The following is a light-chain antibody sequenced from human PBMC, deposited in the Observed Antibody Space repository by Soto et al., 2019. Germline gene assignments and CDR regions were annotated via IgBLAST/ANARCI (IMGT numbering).Light chain of an antibody. J-gene: IGKJ1*01. CDR2: GAS. Sequence: EIVLTQSPGTMSLSPGERATLSCRASQSVSSYLAWYQQQPGQAPRLLISGASSRTTGIPDRFSGSGYGTYFTLTISGLEPEDFAVYYCQQYGSSPRTFGQGTKVQIK. CDR1: QSVSSY. CDR3: QQYGSSPRT. V-gene: IGKV3-20*01.